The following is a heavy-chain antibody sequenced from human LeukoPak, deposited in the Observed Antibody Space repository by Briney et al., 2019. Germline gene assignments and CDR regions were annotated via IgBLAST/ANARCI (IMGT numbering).Heavy chain of an antibody. CDR1: GFTFSSYG. Sequence: GGSLRLSCAASGFTFSSYGISWVRQAPGKRLEWVSAISGSGGSTNYADSVKGRFTISRDNSKNTLYLQMNSLRTEDTAVYYCAKDGKWLAYYFDYWGQGTLATVSS. V-gene: IGHV3-23*01. D-gene: IGHD6-19*01. J-gene: IGHJ4*02. CDR3: AKDGKWLAYYFDY. CDR2: ISGSGGST.